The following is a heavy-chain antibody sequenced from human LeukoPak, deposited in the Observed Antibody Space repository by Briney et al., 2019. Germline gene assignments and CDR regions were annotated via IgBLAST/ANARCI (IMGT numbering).Heavy chain of an antibody. J-gene: IGHJ4*02. Sequence: PSETLSLTCTVSGYSISSGYYWGWIRKPPGKGLEWIGSIYYSGSTYYNPSLKSRVTISIGTSKNQFSLKLSSVTAADTAVYYCASSAYYYDSSGLYWGQGTLVTVSS. D-gene: IGHD3-22*01. V-gene: IGHV4-38-2*02. CDR3: ASSAYYYDSSGLY. CDR2: IYYSGST. CDR1: GYSISSGYY.